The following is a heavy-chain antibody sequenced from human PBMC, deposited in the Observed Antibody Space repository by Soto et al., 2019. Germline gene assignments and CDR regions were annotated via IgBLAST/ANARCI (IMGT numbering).Heavy chain of an antibody. D-gene: IGHD3-22*01. V-gene: IGHV1-18*01. CDR1: GYTFTSYG. Sequence: GASVKVSCKASGYTFTSYGISWVRQAPGQGLEWMGWISAYNGNTNYAQKLQGRVTMTTDTSTSTAYMELRSLRSDDTAVYYCARDRLYYYDSSGYPSNYYGMDVWGQGTTVTVSS. CDR3: ARDRLYYYDSSGYPSNYYGMDV. CDR2: ISAYNGNT. J-gene: IGHJ6*02.